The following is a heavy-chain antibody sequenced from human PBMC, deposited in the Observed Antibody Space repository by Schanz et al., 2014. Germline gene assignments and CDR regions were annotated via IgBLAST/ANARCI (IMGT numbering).Heavy chain of an antibody. CDR3: AREGEWGYDPPRH. CDR1: GFTVSTNC. V-gene: IGHV3-53*01. D-gene: IGHD5-12*01. J-gene: IGHJ4*02. Sequence: EVQLVESGGGLIQPGGSLRLSCAASGFTVSTNCMSWVRQAPGKGLEWVSLIYSGGRTYYADSVKGRFTISRDNAKNSLYLQMNSLRAEDTAVYYCAREGEWGYDPPRHWGQGTLVTVSS. CDR2: IYSGGRT.